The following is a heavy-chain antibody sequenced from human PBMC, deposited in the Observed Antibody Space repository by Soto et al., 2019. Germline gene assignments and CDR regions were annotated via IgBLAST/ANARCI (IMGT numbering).Heavy chain of an antibody. D-gene: IGHD3-3*01. CDR2: IYPGDSDT. J-gene: IGHJ5*02. V-gene: IGHV5-51*01. CDR1: GYSFTSYW. Sequence: GESLKISCKGSGYSFTSYWIAWVRQLPGKGLEWMGIIYPGDSDTRYSPSFQGQVTFSADKSVSTAYLQWSSLKASGTAMYYCARHSIFGVVTDNWFDPWGQGTLVTVSS. CDR3: ARHSIFGVVTDNWFDP.